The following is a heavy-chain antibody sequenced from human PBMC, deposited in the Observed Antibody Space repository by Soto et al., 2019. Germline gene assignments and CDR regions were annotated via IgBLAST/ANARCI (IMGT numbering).Heavy chain of an antibody. Sequence: GGSLRLSCAASGFTFSSYWMDWVRQAPGKGLVWVSRINSDGSSTSYADSVKGRFTISRDNAKNTLYLQMNSLRAEDTAVYYCARLGSSGWSPYDYWGQGTLVTVSS. V-gene: IGHV3-74*01. CDR3: ARLGSSGWSPYDY. D-gene: IGHD6-19*01. J-gene: IGHJ4*02. CDR1: GFTFSSYW. CDR2: INSDGSST.